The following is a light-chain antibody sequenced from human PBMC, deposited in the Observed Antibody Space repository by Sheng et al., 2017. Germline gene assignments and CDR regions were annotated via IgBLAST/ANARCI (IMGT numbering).Light chain of an antibody. CDR1: QSVTSS. CDR2: GAS. Sequence: EIVMTQSPATLSVSPGERATLSCRASQSVTSSLAWYQQRPGLAPRLLIYGASSRATGFPARLSGSGSGTEFTLTISSLQSEDFAVYYCQQYDKWPLTFGGGTKVEIK. CDR3: QQYDKWPLT. J-gene: IGKJ4*01. V-gene: IGKV3-15*01.